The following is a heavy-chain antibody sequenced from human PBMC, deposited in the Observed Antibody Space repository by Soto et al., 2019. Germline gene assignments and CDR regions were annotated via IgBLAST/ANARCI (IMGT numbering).Heavy chain of an antibody. CDR2: ISYDGSNK. Sequence: GGSLRLSCAASGFTFSSYGMHWVRQAPGKGLEWVAVISYDGSNKYYADSVKGRFTISRDNSKNTLYLQMNSLRAEDTAVYYCAKDLRAARPDWYYYYYMDVWGKGTTVTVSS. J-gene: IGHJ6*03. CDR3: AKDLRAARPDWYYYYYMDV. D-gene: IGHD6-6*01. CDR1: GFTFSSYG. V-gene: IGHV3-30*18.